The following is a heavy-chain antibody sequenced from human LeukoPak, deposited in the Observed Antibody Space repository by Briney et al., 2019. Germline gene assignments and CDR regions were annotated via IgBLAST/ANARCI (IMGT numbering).Heavy chain of an antibody. CDR1: GGSFSGYY. D-gene: IGHD2-15*01. CDR3: ARLWSTSCKGGSCPHQPNY. CDR2: INYGGNT. V-gene: IGHV4-34*01. Sequence: PSETLSLTCAVYGGSFSGYYWSWIRQPPGKGLEWIGTINYGGNTYYNLSLKSRVIIFLDTSKNQFSLKLSSVTAADTAVYYCARLWSTSCKGGSCPHQPNYWGQGTRVTVPS. J-gene: IGHJ4*02.